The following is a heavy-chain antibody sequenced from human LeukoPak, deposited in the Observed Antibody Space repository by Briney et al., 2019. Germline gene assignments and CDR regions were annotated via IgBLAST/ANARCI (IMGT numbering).Heavy chain of an antibody. Sequence: QPGGCLRLSCAASGFTFSSHEMNSVRQAPGKGLEWVSCVSSSGSTTYYADSVKGRFTISRDNAKNSLYMHMNSLRAEDTGVYYCARARVILWFGDEIPPFDSWGQGTLVTVSS. D-gene: IGHD3-10*01. CDR1: GFTFSSHE. CDR3: ARARVILWFGDEIPPFDS. CDR2: VSSSGSTT. J-gene: IGHJ4*02. V-gene: IGHV3-48*03.